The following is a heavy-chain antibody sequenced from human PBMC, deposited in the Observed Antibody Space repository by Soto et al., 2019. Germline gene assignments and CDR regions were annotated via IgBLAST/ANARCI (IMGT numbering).Heavy chain of an antibody. CDR1: GFTFSSYG. J-gene: IGHJ4*02. V-gene: IGHV3-30*18. CDR3: AKDTGDYVAQGPNNEPY. Sequence: QVQLVESGGGVVQPGRSLRLSCAASGFTFSSYGMHWVRQAPGKGLEWVAVISYDGSNKYYADSVKGRFTISRDNSKNTLYLQMNSLRAEDTAVYYCAKDTGDYVAQGPNNEPYWGQGTLVTVSS. D-gene: IGHD4-17*01. CDR2: ISYDGSNK.